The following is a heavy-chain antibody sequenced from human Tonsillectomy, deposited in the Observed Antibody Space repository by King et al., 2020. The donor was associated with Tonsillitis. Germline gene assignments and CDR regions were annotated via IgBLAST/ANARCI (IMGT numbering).Heavy chain of an antibody. Sequence: VQLVESGGGLVQPGGSLRLSCAASGFTFSSYAMSWVRKAPGKGMEWVSASSGSGGSTYYADSVKGRFTITRDKSKNTLYLQMNSLRAEDTAVYYCAKQHYYDSSGYFDYWGQGTLVTVSS. CDR2: SSGSGGST. D-gene: IGHD3-22*01. CDR1: GFTFSSYA. V-gene: IGHV3-23*04. J-gene: IGHJ4*02. CDR3: AKQHYYDSSGYFDY.